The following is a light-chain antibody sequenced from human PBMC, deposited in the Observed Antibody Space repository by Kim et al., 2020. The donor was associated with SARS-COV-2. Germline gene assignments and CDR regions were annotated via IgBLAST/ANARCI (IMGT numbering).Light chain of an antibody. V-gene: IGLV3-9*01. CDR2: RDS. CDR1: NIGSKN. J-gene: IGLJ1*01. CDR3: QVWDSSTVV. Sequence: VALGQTARITCGGNNIGSKNVPWYQQKPGQAPVLVIYRDSNRPSGIPERFSGSNSGNTATLTISRAQAGDEADYYCQVWDSSTVVFGTGTKVTVL.